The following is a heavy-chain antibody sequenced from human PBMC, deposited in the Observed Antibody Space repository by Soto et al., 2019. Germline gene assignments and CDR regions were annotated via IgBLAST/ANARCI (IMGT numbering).Heavy chain of an antibody. CDR2: IYYSGST. CDR1: GGSISSGGYS. V-gene: IGHV4-31*03. J-gene: IGHJ3*02. Sequence: SETLSLTCTVSGGSISSGGYSWSWIRQHPGKGLEWIGYIYYSGSTYYNPSLKSRVTISVDTSKNQFSLKLSSVTAADTAVYYCARRIMITFGGVTVIGREDAFDIWGQGTMVTVSS. CDR3: ARRIMITFGGVTVIGREDAFDI. D-gene: IGHD3-16*02.